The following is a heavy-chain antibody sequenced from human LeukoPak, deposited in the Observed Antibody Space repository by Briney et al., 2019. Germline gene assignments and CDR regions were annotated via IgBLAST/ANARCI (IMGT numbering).Heavy chain of an antibody. CDR2: IYYSGST. CDR3: ARGGVNYKIAGP. CDR1: GGSITSYY. D-gene: IGHD3-10*01. V-gene: IGHV4-59*01. Sequence: PSESLFLTCSVHGGSITSYYWSSSRQPPGKGLEWIGYIYYSGSTNYNPSLKSRVTISVDTSKNQFSLKLSSVTAADTAVYYCARGGVNYKIAGPWGQGALVTVSS. J-gene: IGHJ5*02.